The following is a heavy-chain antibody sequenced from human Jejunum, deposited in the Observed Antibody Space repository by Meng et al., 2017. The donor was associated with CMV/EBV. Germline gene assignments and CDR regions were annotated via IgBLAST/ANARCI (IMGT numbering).Heavy chain of an antibody. CDR3: AHFVGGYYPSRPDY. D-gene: IGHD1-26*01. CDR2: IYRGDDK. Sequence: QITLNESGPTLVKPPQTLTLTCSFSGFSPSTSGEGVGWIRQPPGKALEWLALIYRGDDKRYSPSLNSRLTIAKDTSKNEVVLTLSNMGPADTGTYYCAHFVGGYYPSRPDYWGQGTLVTVSS. V-gene: IGHV2-5*02. J-gene: IGHJ4*02. CDR1: GFSPSTSGEG.